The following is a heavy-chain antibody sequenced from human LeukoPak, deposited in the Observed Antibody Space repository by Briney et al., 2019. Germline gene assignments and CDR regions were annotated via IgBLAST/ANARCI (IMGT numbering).Heavy chain of an antibody. CDR1: GFTFSSYW. CDR3: ARAKYCSSTSCSRYNWFDP. Sequence: QSGGSLRLSCAASGFTFSSYWMSRVRQAPGKGLEWVANIKQDGSEKYYVDSVKGRFTISRDNAKNSLYLQMNSLRAEDTAVYYCARAKYCSSTSCSRYNWFDPWGQGTLVTVSS. CDR2: IKQDGSEK. J-gene: IGHJ5*02. D-gene: IGHD2-2*01. V-gene: IGHV3-7*01.